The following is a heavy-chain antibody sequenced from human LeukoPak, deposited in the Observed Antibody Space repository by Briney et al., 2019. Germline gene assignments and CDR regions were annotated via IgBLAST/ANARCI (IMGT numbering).Heavy chain of an antibody. V-gene: IGHV4-31*03. CDR2: IYYSGNT. CDR1: GGAINSAGYY. Sequence: PSQTLSLTCSVSGGAINSAGYYWSWIRQHPGKGLEWIGYIYYSGNTYYNPSLKSRVTISVDTSKNHFSLKLTSVTAADTAIYYCARDQRGSGSYTDDYYAMGVWGKGTTVTVSS. J-gene: IGHJ6*04. D-gene: IGHD3-10*01. CDR3: ARDQRGSGSYTDDYYAMGV.